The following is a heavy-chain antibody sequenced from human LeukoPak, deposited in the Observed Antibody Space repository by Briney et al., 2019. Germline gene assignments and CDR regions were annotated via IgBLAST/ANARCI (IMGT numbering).Heavy chain of an antibody. J-gene: IGHJ4*02. CDR3: ARIVSSIAAADSYDY. CDR1: GFTFSSYW. V-gene: IGHV3-7*01. CDR2: IKQDGSEK. D-gene: IGHD6-13*01. Sequence: HSGGSLRLSCAASGFTFSSYWMSWVRQAPGKGLEWVANIKQDGSEKYYVDSVKGRFTISRDNAKKSLYLQMNSLRAEDTAVYYCARIVSSIAAADSYDYWGQGTLVTVSS.